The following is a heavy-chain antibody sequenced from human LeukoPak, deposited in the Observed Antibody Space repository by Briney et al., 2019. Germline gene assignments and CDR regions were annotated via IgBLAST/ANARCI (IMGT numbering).Heavy chain of an antibody. CDR1: GFTFSNYG. V-gene: IGHV3-30*02. J-gene: IGHJ4*02. Sequence: GGSLRLSCAASGFTFSNYGMHWVRQAPGKGLEWVAFVRYDETTKFYADSVKGRFTISRDNSKTTLYLQMNSLRAEDTAVYYCARVAVGRYDFDYRGQGTLVTVSS. CDR3: ARVAVGRYDFDY. D-gene: IGHD1-26*01. CDR2: VRYDETTK.